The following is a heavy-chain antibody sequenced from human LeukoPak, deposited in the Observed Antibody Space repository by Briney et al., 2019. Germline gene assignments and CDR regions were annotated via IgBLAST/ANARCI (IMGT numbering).Heavy chain of an antibody. CDR3: AKRHYYDSSGYYYGHFDY. CDR2: ISGSVGST. J-gene: IGHJ4*02. Sequence: PGGSLRLSCAASGFTFSNYAMSWVRQAPGKGLEWVSGISGSVGSTYYADSVKGRFTISRDNSKNTLYLQMNSLRAEDTAVYYCAKRHYYDSSGYYYGHFDYWGQGTLVTVSS. D-gene: IGHD3-22*01. CDR1: GFTFSNYA. V-gene: IGHV3-23*01.